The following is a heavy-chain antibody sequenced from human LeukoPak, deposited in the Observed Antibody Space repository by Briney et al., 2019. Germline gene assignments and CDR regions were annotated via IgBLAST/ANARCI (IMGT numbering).Heavy chain of an antibody. J-gene: IGHJ4*02. Sequence: SVKVSCKASGGTFSSYAISWVRQAPGQGLEWMGGIIPIFGTAYYAQKFQGRVTITADESTSTAYMELSSLRSEDTAVYYCAREGGYCTNGVCQYYFDYWGQGTLVTVSS. V-gene: IGHV1-69*13. CDR1: GGTFSSYA. D-gene: IGHD2-8*01. CDR2: IIPIFGTA. CDR3: AREGGYCTNGVCQYYFDY.